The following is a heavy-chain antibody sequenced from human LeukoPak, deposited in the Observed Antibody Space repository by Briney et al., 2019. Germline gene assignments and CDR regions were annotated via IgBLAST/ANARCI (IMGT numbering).Heavy chain of an antibody. D-gene: IGHD3-10*01. CDR2: INSDGSST. CDR1: GFTFSSYW. V-gene: IGHV3-74*01. CDR3: ARDQGQGSGSYKDY. Sequence: PGGSLGPSCAAPGFTFSSYWMDWGRPPPGKGVGWGSRINSDGSSTSYADSVKGRFTITRDNAKNSLYLQMNSLRAEDTAVYYCARDQGQGSGSYKDYWGQGTLVTVSS. J-gene: IGHJ4*02.